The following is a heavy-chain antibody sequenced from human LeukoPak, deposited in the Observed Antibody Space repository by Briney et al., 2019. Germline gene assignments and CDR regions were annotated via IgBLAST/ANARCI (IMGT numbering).Heavy chain of an antibody. V-gene: IGHV4-34*01. CDR1: GGSFSGYY. CDR2: INHSGSA. CDR3: ASHRPGDLRYFDRWRLDY. D-gene: IGHD3-9*01. J-gene: IGHJ4*02. Sequence: SETLSLTRAVYGGSFSGYYWSWIRQPPRKGLAWIGGINHSGSAHYKPPLKRGVTISIDTPKHQFSLKLSSVTAADTAVYYCASHRPGDLRYFDRWRLDYWGQGTLVTVSS.